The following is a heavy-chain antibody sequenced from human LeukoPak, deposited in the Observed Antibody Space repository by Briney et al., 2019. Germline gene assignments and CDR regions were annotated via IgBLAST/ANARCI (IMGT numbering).Heavy chain of an antibody. J-gene: IGHJ4*02. CDR1: GGSISSSSYY. CDR2: IYYSGST. CDR3: ASFRLFCSSTSCYS. D-gene: IGHD2-2*02. Sequence: PLETLSLTCTVSGGSISSSSYYWGGIRQPPGKGLEWIGSIYYSGSTYYNPSLKSRVTISVDTSKNQFSLKLSPVTAADTAVYYCASFRLFCSSTSCYSWGQGTLVTVSS. V-gene: IGHV4-39*01.